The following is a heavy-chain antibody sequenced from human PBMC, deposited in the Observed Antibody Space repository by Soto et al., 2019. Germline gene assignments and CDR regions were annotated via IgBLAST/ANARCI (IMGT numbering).Heavy chain of an antibody. J-gene: IGHJ6*03. CDR3: ARVSEMGTVTEGYYYYMDV. Sequence: QVQLVQSGAEVKKPGSSVKVSCKASGDTFSHHTISWVRQAPGQGLEWMGRIIPILGVANYAQKFQGRVAITADKSTTTAYMELSSLRSADTAVYYCARVSEMGTVTEGYYYYMDVWVKGTTFTVSS. V-gene: IGHV1-69*04. CDR1: GDTFSHHT. D-gene: IGHD4-17*01. CDR2: IIPILGVA.